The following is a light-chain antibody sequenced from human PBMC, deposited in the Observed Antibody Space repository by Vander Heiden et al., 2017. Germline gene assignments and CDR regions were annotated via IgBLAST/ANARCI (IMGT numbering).Light chain of an antibody. CDR3: QQSDSTPWT. CDR2: AAS. CDR1: QSISSY. J-gene: IGKJ1*01. V-gene: IGKV1-39*01. Sequence: DIQMTQSPSSLSASVGDRVTITGRASQSISSYLNWYQQKPGKAPKLLIYAASSLQSGVPSRFSGSGSGTDFTLTISRLQPEDFATYYCQQSDSTPWTFGQGTKVEIK.